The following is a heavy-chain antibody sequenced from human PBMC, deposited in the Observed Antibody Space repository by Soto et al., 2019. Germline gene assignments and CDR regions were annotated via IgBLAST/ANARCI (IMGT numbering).Heavy chain of an antibody. CDR1: AYTFNNYA. D-gene: IGHD3-10*01. V-gene: IGHV1-3*01. CDR2: INPGNGQT. J-gene: IGHJ4*02. Sequence: QVQLVQSGAEVRQPGASVTVSCKASAYTFNNYAIHWVRQAPGQRPEWMGWINPGNGQTKYSQRFQGSVTITRDTYEYTADMELSSLRSEDTAVYYCAPADRGGTYVSGYFYHWGQGTPVTVSS. CDR3: APADRGGTYVSGYFYH.